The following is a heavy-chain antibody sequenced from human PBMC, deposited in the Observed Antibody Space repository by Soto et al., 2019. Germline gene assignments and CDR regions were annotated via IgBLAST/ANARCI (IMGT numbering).Heavy chain of an antibody. CDR3: ARDSRRLYSSSSRHWFDP. V-gene: IGHV4-61*08. D-gene: IGHD6-6*01. CDR2: IYYSGST. Sequence: SETLSLTCSVSGDSVSSGDYYWSWIRQPPGKGLEWIGYIYYSGSTNYNPSLKSRVTISVDTSKNQFSLKLSSVTAADTAVYYCARDSRRLYSSSSRHWFDPWGQGTLVTVSS. CDR1: GDSVSSGDYY. J-gene: IGHJ5*02.